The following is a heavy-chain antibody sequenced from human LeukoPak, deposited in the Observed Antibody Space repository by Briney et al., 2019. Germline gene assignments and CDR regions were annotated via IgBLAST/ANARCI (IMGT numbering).Heavy chain of an antibody. CDR2: IKQDGSEK. Sequence: GGSLRLSCAASGFTFSSYWMSWVRQAPGRGLEWVANIKQDGSEKYYVDSVKGRFTISRDNAKKSLYLQMNSLRAEDTAVYYCARGSSGWYSGYYYYGMDVWGQGTTVTVSS. CDR3: ARGSSGWYSGYYYYGMDV. V-gene: IGHV3-7*01. J-gene: IGHJ6*02. CDR1: GFTFSSYW. D-gene: IGHD6-19*01.